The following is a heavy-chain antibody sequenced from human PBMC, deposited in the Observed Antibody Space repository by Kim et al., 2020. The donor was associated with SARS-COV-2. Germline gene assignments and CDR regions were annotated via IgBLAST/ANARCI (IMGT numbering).Heavy chain of an antibody. V-gene: IGHV1-69*13. CDR1: GGTFSSYA. CDR2: IIPIFGTA. CDR3: AGSIAYSSSYGWFDP. D-gene: IGHD6-13*01. J-gene: IGHJ5*02. Sequence: SVKVSCKASGGTFSSYAISWVRQAPGQGLEWMGGIIPIFGTANYAQKFQGRVTITADESTSTAYMELSSLRSEDTAVYYCAGSIAYSSSYGWFDPWGQGTLVTVSS.